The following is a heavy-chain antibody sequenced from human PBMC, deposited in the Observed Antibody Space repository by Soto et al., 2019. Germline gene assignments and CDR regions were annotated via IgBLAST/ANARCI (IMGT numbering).Heavy chain of an antibody. Sequence: GSLRLSCAASGFTFSSYWMHWVRQAPGMGLMWVSRIDPDGSTTTYADSVKGRFTISRDNAKNTLYLQMNSLRVDDTAVYYCASGVTTGWGQGTLVTVSS. D-gene: IGHD4-17*01. CDR2: IDPDGSTT. V-gene: IGHV3-74*03. J-gene: IGHJ4*02. CDR1: GFTFSSYW. CDR3: ASGVTTG.